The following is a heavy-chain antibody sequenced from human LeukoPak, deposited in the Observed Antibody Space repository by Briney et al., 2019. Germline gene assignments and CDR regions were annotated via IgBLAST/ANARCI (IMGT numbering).Heavy chain of an antibody. CDR3: SRDGEHGYNDIDF. CDR2: ISPDGTNI. J-gene: IGHJ4*02. V-gene: IGHV3-30-3*01. Sequence: GGSLRLSCAASGFTFRSYSMHWVRQAPVRGLESVAVISPDGTNIYYAGSVKGRFTISRDNSENTLYLQTNSLRAEDTALYYCSRDGEHGYNDIDFWGQGTLVTVSS. D-gene: IGHD5-24*01. CDR1: GFTFRSYS.